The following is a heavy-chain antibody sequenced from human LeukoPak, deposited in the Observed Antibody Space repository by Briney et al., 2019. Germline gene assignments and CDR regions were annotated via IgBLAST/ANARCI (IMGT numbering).Heavy chain of an antibody. CDR1: GFTFSSYA. CDR2: ISYDGSNK. CDR3: ASALDYGDYRGYFQH. V-gene: IGHV3-30*04. J-gene: IGHJ1*01. Sequence: GRSLRLSCAASGFTFSSYAMHWVRQDPGKGLEWVAVISYDGSNKYYADSVKGRFTISRDNSKNTLYLQMNSLRAEDTAVYYCASALDYGDYRGYFQHWGQGTLVTVSS. D-gene: IGHD4-17*01.